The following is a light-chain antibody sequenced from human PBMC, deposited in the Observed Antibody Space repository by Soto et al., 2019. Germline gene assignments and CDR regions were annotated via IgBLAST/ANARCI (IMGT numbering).Light chain of an antibody. V-gene: IGKV3-20*01. CDR2: GAS. CDR3: QQYGRSPYT. CDR1: QSVSSSY. Sequence: EIVLTQSPGTLSLSPGESATLSCRASQSVSSSYLAWYQQKPGQAPRLVIYGASRRATGIPDRFSGSGSGTDFTLTISRLEPEDFAVYYCQQYGRSPYTFGQGTKLEIK. J-gene: IGKJ2*01.